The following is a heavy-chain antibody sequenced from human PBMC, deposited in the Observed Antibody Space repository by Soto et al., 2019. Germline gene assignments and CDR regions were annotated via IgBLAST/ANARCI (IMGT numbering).Heavy chain of an antibody. CDR1: GGTFSSYA. D-gene: IGHD1-20*01. CDR3: AREFRYNWNDKVTFDY. Sequence: SVKVSCKASGGTFSSYAISWVRQAPGQGLEWMGGIIPIFGTANYAQKFQGRVTITADESTSTAYMELSSLRSEDTAVYYCAREFRYNWNDKVTFDYWGQGTLVTVS. CDR2: IIPIFGTA. J-gene: IGHJ4*02. V-gene: IGHV1-69*13.